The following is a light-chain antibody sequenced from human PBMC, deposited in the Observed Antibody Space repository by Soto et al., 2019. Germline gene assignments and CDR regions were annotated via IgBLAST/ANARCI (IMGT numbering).Light chain of an antibody. CDR2: GAS. CDR1: QSVSSN. J-gene: IGKJ1*01. CDR3: QQYNNWPWT. Sequence: EIVMTQSPATLSVSPGERATLSCRASQSVSSNLAWYQQKPCQAPRLLIYGASTRATGIPARFSGSGSGTKFTLTISRLQSEDFAVYSCQQYNNWPWTCGQGTKVEIK. V-gene: IGKV3-15*01.